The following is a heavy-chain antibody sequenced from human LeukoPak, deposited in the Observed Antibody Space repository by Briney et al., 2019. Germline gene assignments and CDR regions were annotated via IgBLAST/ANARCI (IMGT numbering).Heavy chain of an antibody. CDR1: GFTFSRYS. J-gene: IGHJ4*02. Sequence: QPGGSLRLSCAASGFTFSRYSMNWVRLAPGKGLEWVSYISRSSSTIHYADSVKGRFTISRDNAKSSLFLQMNSLRAEDTAVYYCARDGGATMVRGVATYDSWGQGTLVTVSS. D-gene: IGHD3-10*01. CDR3: ARDGGATMVRGVATYDS. CDR2: ISRSSSTI. V-gene: IGHV3-48*04.